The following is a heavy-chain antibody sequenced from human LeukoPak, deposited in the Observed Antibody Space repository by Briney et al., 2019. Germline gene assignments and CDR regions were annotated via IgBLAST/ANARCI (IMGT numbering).Heavy chain of an antibody. J-gene: IGHJ5*02. CDR1: GFTFGIYG. CDR2: ISGSGGST. CDR3: AKDDYGDSYNWFDP. V-gene: IGHV3-23*01. Sequence: PGGSLRLSCVVSGFTFGIYGMSWVRQAPGKGLEWVSLISGSGGSTYYADSVKGRFTISRDNSKNTLYLQMNSLRVEDTAIYYCAKDDYGDSYNWFDPWGQGTLVTVSS. D-gene: IGHD4-17*01.